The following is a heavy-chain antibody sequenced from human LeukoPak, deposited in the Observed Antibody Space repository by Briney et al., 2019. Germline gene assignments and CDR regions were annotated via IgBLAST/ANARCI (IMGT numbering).Heavy chain of an antibody. J-gene: IGHJ4*02. CDR1: GGSVSSNNHY. CDR2: INHSGST. CDR3: ARDKELWFGGIDY. D-gene: IGHD3-10*01. Sequence: PSETLSLTCSVSGGSVSSNNHYWTWIRQPPGKGLEWIGEINHSGSTNYNPSLKSRVTISVDTSKNQFSLKLSSVTAADTAVYYCARDKELWFGGIDYWGQGTLVTVSS. V-gene: IGHV4-39*07.